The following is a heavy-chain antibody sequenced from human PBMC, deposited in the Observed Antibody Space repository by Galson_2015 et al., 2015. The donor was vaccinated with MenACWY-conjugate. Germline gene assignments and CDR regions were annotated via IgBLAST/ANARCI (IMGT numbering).Heavy chain of an antibody. V-gene: IGHV1-18*04. D-gene: IGHD6-13*01. J-gene: IGHJ4*02. Sequence: SVKVSCKASGLIFTNSGFNWVRQAPEQGLEWMGWISASNGNAKYAQKFQGTVTLTTERSTSTAYMELRNLTSDDTALYYCAREMGYFDHWGQGSLVTLSS. CDR3: AREMGYFDH. CDR1: GLIFTNSG. CDR2: ISASNGNA.